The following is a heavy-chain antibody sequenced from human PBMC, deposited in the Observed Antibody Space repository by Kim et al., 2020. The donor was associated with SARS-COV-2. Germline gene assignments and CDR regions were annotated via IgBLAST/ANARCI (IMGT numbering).Heavy chain of an antibody. CDR2: ISGDGGST. V-gene: IGHV3-43*02. D-gene: IGHD6-6*01. CDR3: AKDSGYSSSSGPYNYFDY. CDR1: GFTFDDYA. Sequence: GGSLRLSCAASGFTFDDYAMHWVRQAPGKGLEWVSLISGDGGSTYYADSVKGRFTISRDNSKNSLYLQMNSLRTEDTALYYCAKDSGYSSSSGPYNYFDYWGQGTLVTVSS. J-gene: IGHJ4*02.